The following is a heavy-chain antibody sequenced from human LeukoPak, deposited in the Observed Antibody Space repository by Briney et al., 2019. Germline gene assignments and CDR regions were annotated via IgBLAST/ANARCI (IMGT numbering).Heavy chain of an antibody. Sequence: PSETLSLTCTVSGGSISSYYWSWIRQPPGKGLEWIGYIYYSGSTNYKPSLKSRVTISVDTSKNQFSLKLRSVTAADTAVYYCARVTGYMIEDYFDYWGQGILVTVSS. CDR1: GGSISSYY. CDR3: ARVTGYMIEDYFDY. V-gene: IGHV4-59*01. CDR2: IYYSGST. D-gene: IGHD3-9*01. J-gene: IGHJ4*02.